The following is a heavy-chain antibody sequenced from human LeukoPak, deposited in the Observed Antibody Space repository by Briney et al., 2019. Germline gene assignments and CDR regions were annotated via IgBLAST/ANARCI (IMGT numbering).Heavy chain of an antibody. V-gene: IGHV4-4*07. J-gene: IGHJ4*02. CDR3: ARDLYDSSGYYLLSDY. D-gene: IGHD3-22*01. CDR2: IYTSGST. CDR1: GGSISSYY. Sequence: KPSETLSLTCTVSGGSISSYYWSWIRQPAGKGLEWIGRIYTSGSTNYNPSLKSRVTMSVDTSKNQFSLKLSSVTAADTAVYYCARDLYDSSGYYLLSDYWGQGTLVTVSS.